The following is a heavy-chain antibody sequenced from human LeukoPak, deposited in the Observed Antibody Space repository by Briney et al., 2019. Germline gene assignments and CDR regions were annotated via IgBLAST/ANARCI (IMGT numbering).Heavy chain of an antibody. CDR1: GYTLSEFS. D-gene: IGHD2-15*01. CDR3: TADGRDLADFDY. J-gene: IGHJ4*02. V-gene: IGHV1-24*01. Sequence: GASVKVSCKVSGYTLSEFSMHWVRQAPEKGLEWMGGFDPEDDKIIYAQKFQGRVTMTEDTSTDTAYMELRSLRSEDTAVYYCTADGRDLADFDYWGQGTLVTVSS. CDR2: FDPEDDKI.